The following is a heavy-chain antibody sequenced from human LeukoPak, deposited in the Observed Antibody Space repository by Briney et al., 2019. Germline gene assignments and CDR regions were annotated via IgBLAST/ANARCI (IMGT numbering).Heavy chain of an antibody. D-gene: IGHD3-9*01. CDR2: IYYSGST. V-gene: IGHV4-59*08. CDR1: GGSISSYY. CDR3: ARSKARTLLIGY. Sequence: PSETLSLTCTVSGGSISSYYWSWIRQPPGKGLEWIGYIYYSGSTNYNPSLKSRVTISVDTSKNQFSLKLSSVTAADTAVYYCARSKARTLLIGYWGQGTLVTVSS. J-gene: IGHJ4*02.